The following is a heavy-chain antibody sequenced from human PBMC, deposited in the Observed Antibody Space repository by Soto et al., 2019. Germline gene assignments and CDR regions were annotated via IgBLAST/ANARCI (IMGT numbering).Heavy chain of an antibody. V-gene: IGHV5-51*01. CDR2: IYPGDSDT. CDR3: VRQPRYCSSTSCYNWFDP. D-gene: IGHD2-2*01. CDR1: GYSFTSYW. J-gene: IGHJ5*02. Sequence: LGASLKISCKGSGYSFTSYWMAWVRQMPGKGLEWMGIIYPGDSDTRYSPSFQGQVTISADKSISTAYLQWSSLKASDTAIYYCVRQPRYCSSTSCYNWFDPWGQGTLVTVSS.